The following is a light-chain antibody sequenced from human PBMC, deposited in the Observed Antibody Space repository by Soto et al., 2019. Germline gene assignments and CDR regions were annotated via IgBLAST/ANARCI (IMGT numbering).Light chain of an antibody. V-gene: IGKV1-6*01. CDR3: LQDHDDSWT. Sequence: IQMTQSPSSLSASVGDRVTITCRASQGISTYLAWYQQKPGKAPTLLIYAASNLQSGVPSRFRGSRSGTEFTLTVSSLQPEDFATYYCLQDHDDSWTFGQGTKVDIK. J-gene: IGKJ1*01. CDR1: QGISTY. CDR2: AAS.